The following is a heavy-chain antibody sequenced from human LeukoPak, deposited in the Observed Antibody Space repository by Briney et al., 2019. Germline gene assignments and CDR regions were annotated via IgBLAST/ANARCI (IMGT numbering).Heavy chain of an antibody. Sequence: GGSLRLSCAASGFTFSSYSMNWVRQAPGKGLEWVSYISSSSSTIYYADSVKGRFTISRDNAKNSLYLQMNSLRAEDTAVYYCARGLGRFIAVAGPFDYWGQGTLVTVSS. CDR1: GFTFSSYS. V-gene: IGHV3-48*04. J-gene: IGHJ4*02. CDR2: ISSSSSTI. CDR3: ARGLGRFIAVAGPFDY. D-gene: IGHD6-19*01.